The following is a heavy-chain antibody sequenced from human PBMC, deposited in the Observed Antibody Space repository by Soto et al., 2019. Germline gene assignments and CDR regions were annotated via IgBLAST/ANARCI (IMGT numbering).Heavy chain of an antibody. D-gene: IGHD6-13*01. CDR3: ARLGIAAAKEAGNNYYYYYGMDV. CDR2: IYYSVST. CDR1: GGSISSYY. Sequence: PSETLSLTCTVSGGSISSYYWSWIRQPPGKGLEWIGYIYYSVSTNYNPSLKSRVTISVDTSKNQFSLKLSSVTAADTAVYYCARLGIAAAKEAGNNYYYYYGMDVWGQGTTVTVSS. J-gene: IGHJ6*02. V-gene: IGHV4-59*08.